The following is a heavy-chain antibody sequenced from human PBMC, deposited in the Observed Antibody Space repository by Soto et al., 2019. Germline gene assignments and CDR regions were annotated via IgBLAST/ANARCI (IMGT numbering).Heavy chain of an antibody. V-gene: IGHV3-23*01. CDR3: AKSKDSTIFGVVIYYFDT. Sequence: GGSLRLSCAASGFTFSSFGMNWVRQAPGKGLEWVSSLSPNGGSTYYAESVKGRFTISRDKAKNTLFLQMDSLRAEDTAVYFCAKSKDSTIFGVVIYYFDTWGQGALVTVSS. CDR1: GFTFSSFG. D-gene: IGHD3-3*01. CDR2: LSPNGGST. J-gene: IGHJ4*02.